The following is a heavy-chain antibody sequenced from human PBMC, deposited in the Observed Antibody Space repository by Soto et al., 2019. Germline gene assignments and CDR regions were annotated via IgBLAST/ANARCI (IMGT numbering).Heavy chain of an antibody. D-gene: IGHD2-2*01. CDR1: GFTFSSYA. CDR2: ISGSGGST. V-gene: IGHV3-23*01. CDR3: AKHEGCSSTSCYGAFDI. J-gene: IGHJ3*02. Sequence: PGGSLRLSCAAPGFTFSSYAMSWVRQAPGKGLEWVSAISGSGGSTYHADSVKGRFTISRDNSKNTLYLQMNSLRAEDTAVYYCAKHEGCSSTSCYGAFDIWGQGTMVTVSS.